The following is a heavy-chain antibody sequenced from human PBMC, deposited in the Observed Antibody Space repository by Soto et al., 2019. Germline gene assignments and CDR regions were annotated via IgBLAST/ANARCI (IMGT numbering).Heavy chain of an antibody. CDR1: GFTVSSNY. J-gene: IGHJ6*02. CDR3: AREYGDYPYYYYAMDV. Sequence: EVQLVESGGGLVQPGGSLRLSCAASGFTVSSNYMSWVRQAPGKGLEWVSVIYSGGSTYYADSVKGRFTISRDNSKNTLYLQMNSLRAEDTAVYYCAREYGDYPYYYYAMDVWGHGTTVTVSS. CDR2: IYSGGST. V-gene: IGHV3-66*01. D-gene: IGHD4-17*01.